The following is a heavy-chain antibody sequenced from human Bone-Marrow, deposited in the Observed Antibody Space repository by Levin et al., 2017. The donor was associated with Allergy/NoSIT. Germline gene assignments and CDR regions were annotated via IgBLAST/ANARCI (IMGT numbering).Heavy chain of an antibody. CDR3: ARGIIGDVRVAHKEAFDI. J-gene: IGHJ3*02. D-gene: IGHD2-8*02. CDR2: ISSSGSDM. V-gene: IGHV3-21*01. Sequence: GGSMRLSCTVSGGTCRRERNTEVRQAPGHGLEVVSSISSSGSDMYYVDSVKGRFTRARDNAKNSLTLQMNSLRAEDTAVYYCARGIIGDVRVAHKEAFDIWGQGTMVSVSS. CDR1: GGTCRRER.